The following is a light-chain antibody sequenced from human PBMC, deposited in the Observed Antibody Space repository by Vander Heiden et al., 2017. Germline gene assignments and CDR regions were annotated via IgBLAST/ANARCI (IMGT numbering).Light chain of an antibody. CDR3: QQYYKWPYT. CDR2: GAS. CDR1: QSVSSN. V-gene: IGKV3-15*01. J-gene: IGKJ2*01. Sequence: EIVMTPSPATLSVSPGERATLSCRASQSVSSNLAWYQQKPGQAPRLFMYGASSRATGIPARFSGSGSGTEFTLTISSLQSEDFAVYYCQQYYKWPYTFGQGTKLEI.